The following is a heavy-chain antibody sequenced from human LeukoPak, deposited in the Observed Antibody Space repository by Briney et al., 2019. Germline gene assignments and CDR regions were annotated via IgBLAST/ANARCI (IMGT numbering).Heavy chain of an antibody. CDR2: IYYSGST. CDR1: GGSISSSSYY. V-gene: IGHV4-39*07. Sequence: SETLSLTCTVSGGSISSSSYYWGWIRQPPGKGLEWIGSIYYSGSTYYNPSLKSRVTISVDTSKNQFSLKLSSVTAADTAVYYCAKNMGASGGIHDYWGQGTLVTVPS. CDR3: AKNMGASGGIHDY. J-gene: IGHJ4*02. D-gene: IGHD1-14*01.